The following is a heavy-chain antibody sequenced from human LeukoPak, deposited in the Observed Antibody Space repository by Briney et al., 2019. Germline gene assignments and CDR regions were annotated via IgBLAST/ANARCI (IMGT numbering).Heavy chain of an antibody. J-gene: IGHJ4*02. V-gene: IGHV1-18*01. Sequence: ASVKVSCKASGYTFTSYGISWVRQAPGQGLEWMGRISAYNANTNYAQNLQGRVTMTTDTSTSTAYMELRSLRSDDTAIYYCARDLCSGGSCYKDFDYWGQGTLVTVSS. CDR1: GYTFTSYG. CDR3: ARDLCSGGSCYKDFDY. CDR2: ISAYNANT. D-gene: IGHD2-15*01.